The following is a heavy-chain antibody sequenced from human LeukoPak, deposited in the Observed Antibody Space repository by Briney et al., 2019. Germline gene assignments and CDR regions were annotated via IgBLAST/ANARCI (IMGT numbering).Heavy chain of an antibody. J-gene: IGHJ1*01. CDR3: AKDFGIAVADTSQF. CDR1: GFTFSNFA. D-gene: IGHD6-19*01. V-gene: IGHV3-23*01. CDR2: ISGSGDST. Sequence: GGSLRLSCTASGFTFSNFAMSWVRQDPGMGLQWVSSISGSGDSTFYADSVKGRFTISRDNSKNTLYLQMNNLRVDDTATYYCAKDFGIAVADTSQFWGQGTLVTVS.